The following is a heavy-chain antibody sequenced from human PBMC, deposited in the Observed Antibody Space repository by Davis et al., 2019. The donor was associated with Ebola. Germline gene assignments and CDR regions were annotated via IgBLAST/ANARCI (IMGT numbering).Heavy chain of an antibody. CDR1: GFTFSSYA. V-gene: IGHV3-23*01. CDR2: ISGSGGST. D-gene: IGHD1-26*01. CDR3: AEAGATYVASYYYYGMDV. Sequence: GESLKISCAASGFTFSSYAMSWVRQAPGKGLEWVSAISGSGGSTYYADSVKGRFTISRDNSKNTLYLQMNSLRAEDTAVYYCAEAGATYVASYYYYGMDVWGQGTTVTVSS. J-gene: IGHJ6*02.